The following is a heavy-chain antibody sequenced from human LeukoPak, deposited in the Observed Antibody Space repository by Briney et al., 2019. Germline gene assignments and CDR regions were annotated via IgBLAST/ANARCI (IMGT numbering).Heavy chain of an antibody. V-gene: IGHV3-21*01. D-gene: IGHD2-2*01. CDR2: ISSSSSYI. Sequence: GGSLRLPCAASGFSFSSYTMNWVRQAPGKGLEWVSSISSSSSYIYYAGSVKGRFTISRDNAKNSLYLQMNSLTAEDTAVYYCARDGDIVVIPADLDYWGQGTLVTVSS. CDR1: GFSFSSYT. J-gene: IGHJ4*02. CDR3: ARDGDIVVIPADLDY.